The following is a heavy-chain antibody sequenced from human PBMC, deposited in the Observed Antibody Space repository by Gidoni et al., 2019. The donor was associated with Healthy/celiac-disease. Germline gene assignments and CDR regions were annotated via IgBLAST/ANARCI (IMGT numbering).Heavy chain of an antibody. CDR1: GFTFSSYE. CDR3: ASSPGDYYDNWGDAFDI. V-gene: IGHV3-48*03. Sequence: EVQLVESGGGLVQPGGSLRLSCAASGFTFSSYEMNWVRQAPGKGLEWVSYISSSGSTIYYADSVKGRFTISRDNAKNSLYLQMNSLRAEDTAVYYCASSPGDYYDNWGDAFDIWGQGTMVTVSS. D-gene: IGHD3-22*01. CDR2: ISSSGSTI. J-gene: IGHJ3*02.